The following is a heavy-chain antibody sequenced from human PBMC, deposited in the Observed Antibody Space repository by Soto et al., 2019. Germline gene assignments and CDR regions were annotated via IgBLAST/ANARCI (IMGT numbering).Heavy chain of an antibody. CDR1: GGSFSGYY. CDR2: INHSGST. J-gene: IGHJ6*02. CDR3: ARWRGLTIGVPPFYYYYGMDV. Sequence: SVTLSLTCAVYGGSFSGYYWSWIRQPPGKGLEWIGEINHSGSTNYNPSLKSRVTISVDTSKNQFSLKLSSVTAADTAVYYCARWRGLTIGVPPFYYYYGMDVWGQGTTVTVSS. D-gene: IGHD3-3*01. V-gene: IGHV4-34*01.